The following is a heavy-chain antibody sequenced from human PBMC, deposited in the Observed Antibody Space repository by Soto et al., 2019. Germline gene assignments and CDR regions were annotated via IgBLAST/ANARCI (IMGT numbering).Heavy chain of an antibody. CDR1: GFTFDDYA. D-gene: IGHD6-13*01. J-gene: IGHJ4*02. CDR3: AKGPIAAAIFDY. CDR2: ISWNSGSI. Sequence: EVQLVESGGGLVQPGRSLRLSCAASGFTFDDYAMHWVRQAPGKGLEWVSGISWNSGSIGYADSVKGRFTISRDNAKNSLYLQMNSLRAEDTALYYCAKGPIAAAIFDYWGQGTLVTVSS. V-gene: IGHV3-9*01.